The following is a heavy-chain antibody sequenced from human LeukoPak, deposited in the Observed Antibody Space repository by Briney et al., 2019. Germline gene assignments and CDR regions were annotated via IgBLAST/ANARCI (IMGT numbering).Heavy chain of an antibody. J-gene: IGHJ4*02. D-gene: IGHD3-3*01. CDR2: IYNTGST. Sequence: SETLSLTCTVSGGSISGYYWSWIRQPPGKGLEWIGYIYNTGSTNYKSSLKSRVTMSLGTSKNQFSLRLNSVTAADTAVYYCASSYYEFWSDTYYFEYWGQGTLVTVSS. V-gene: IGHV4-59*01. CDR3: ASSYYEFWSDTYYFEY. CDR1: GGSISGYY.